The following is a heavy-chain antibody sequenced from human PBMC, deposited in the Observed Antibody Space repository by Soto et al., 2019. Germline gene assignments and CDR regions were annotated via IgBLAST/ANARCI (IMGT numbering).Heavy chain of an antibody. CDR2: INAGNGNT. CDR3: ARDIGYSSGWYSYNWFDP. Sequence: ASVKVSCKASGYTFTSYAMHCVRQAPGQRLEWMGWINAGNGNTKYSQKFQGRVTITRDTSASTAYMELSSLRSEDTAVYYCARDIGYSSGWYSYNWFDPWGQGTLVTVSS. J-gene: IGHJ5*02. D-gene: IGHD6-19*01. CDR1: GYTFTSYA. V-gene: IGHV1-3*01.